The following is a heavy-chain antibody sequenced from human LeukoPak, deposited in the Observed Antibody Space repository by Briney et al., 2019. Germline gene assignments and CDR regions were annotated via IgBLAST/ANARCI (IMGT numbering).Heavy chain of an antibody. Sequence: GGSLRLSCAASGFTFSSYGMHWVRQAPGKGLEWVAFIRYDGSNKYYADSVKGRFTISRDNSKNTLYLQMNSLRAEDTAVYYCAKGGYNSGFADAFDIWGQGTMVTVSS. V-gene: IGHV3-30*02. J-gene: IGHJ3*02. D-gene: IGHD5-24*01. CDR3: AKGGYNSGFADAFDI. CDR2: IRYDGSNK. CDR1: GFTFSSYG.